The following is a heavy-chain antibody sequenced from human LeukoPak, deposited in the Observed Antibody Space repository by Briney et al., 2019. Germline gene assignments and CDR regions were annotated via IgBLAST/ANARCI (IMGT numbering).Heavy chain of an antibody. V-gene: IGHV1-18*01. CDR1: GYTFTSYG. CDR3: AREDGSGSYYKGGFDP. J-gene: IGHJ5*02. CDR2: ISAYNGNT. Sequence: ASVKVSCKASGYTFTSYGISWVRQAPGQGLEWMGWISAYNGNTNYAQKLQGRVTMTTDTSTSTAYMELRSLRSDDTAVYYCAREDGSGSYYKGGFDPWGQGTLVTVSS. D-gene: IGHD3-10*01.